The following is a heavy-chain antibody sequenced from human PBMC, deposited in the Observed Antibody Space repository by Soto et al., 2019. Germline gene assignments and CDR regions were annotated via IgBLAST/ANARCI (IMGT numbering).Heavy chain of an antibody. CDR3: ARKDYYGAGIYYFDH. CDR1: GYTFTAYP. Sequence: QVPLVQSGAEVKKPGASVKVSCKASGYTFTAYPVHWVRQAPGQRLEWMGWINGANGDTGYSQKSQGRVTVTRDTSANTVYMELSSLTSEDTDVYYCARKDYYGAGIYYFDHWGQGTLVTVSS. J-gene: IGHJ4*02. CDR2: INGANGDT. V-gene: IGHV1-3*01. D-gene: IGHD3-10*01.